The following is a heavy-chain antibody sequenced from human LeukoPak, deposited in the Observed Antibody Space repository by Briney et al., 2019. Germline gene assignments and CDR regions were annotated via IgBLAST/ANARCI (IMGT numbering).Heavy chain of an antibody. CDR1: GFSFSSYA. V-gene: IGHV3-23*01. Sequence: PGGCLRLSCAAAGFSFSSYAMSWVRQAPGGGLGWVSAIRGIVGSTYCADSVKRRITISRDNTKNTLYLQVNSLRAEDTAVYYCAKATYVARFYGFGELPGYFDYWGQGTLVTVSS. J-gene: IGHJ4*02. CDR3: AKATYVARFYGFGELPGYFDY. CDR2: IRGIVGST. D-gene: IGHD3-10*01.